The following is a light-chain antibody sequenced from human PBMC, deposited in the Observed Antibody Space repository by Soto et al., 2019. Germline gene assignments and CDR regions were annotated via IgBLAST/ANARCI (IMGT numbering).Light chain of an antibody. CDR2: DVS. V-gene: IGLV2-14*01. CDR1: SSDVGGYNY. Sequence: QSALTQPASAYGSPVQSITISCNGTSSDVGGYNYVSWYQQHPGKAPKLMIYDVSNRPSGVSNRFSGSKSGNTASLTISGLHAEDEADYYCSSYTSSSTLEVFGGGTKLTVL. CDR3: SSYTSSSTLEV. J-gene: IGLJ2*01.